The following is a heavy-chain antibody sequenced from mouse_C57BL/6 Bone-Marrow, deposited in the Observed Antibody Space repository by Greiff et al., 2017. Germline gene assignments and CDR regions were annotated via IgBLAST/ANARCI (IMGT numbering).Heavy chain of an antibody. CDR2: IDPSDSYT. CDR1: GYTFTSYW. CDR3: AREGDFYWYFDV. V-gene: IGHV1-69*01. J-gene: IGHJ1*03. D-gene: IGHD3-3*01. Sequence: QVQLQQSGAELVMPGASVKLSCKASGYTFTSYWMHWVKQRPGQGLEWIGEIDPSDSYTNYNQKVKGKSTLTVDKSSSTAYMQLSSLTSEDSAVYYCAREGDFYWYFDVWGTGTTVTVSS.